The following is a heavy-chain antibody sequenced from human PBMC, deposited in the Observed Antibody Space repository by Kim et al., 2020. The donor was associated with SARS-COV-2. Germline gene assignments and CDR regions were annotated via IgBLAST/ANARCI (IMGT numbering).Heavy chain of an antibody. J-gene: IGHJ5*02. V-gene: IGHV4-59*13. CDR3: ARADSRWGVGWPHVDR. D-gene: IGHD6-13*01. CDR1: DTSMTTYF. Sequence: SETLSLLCTVTDTSMTTYFWSWIRQPPGKGLEWIGHVRYGGRTYYNSSLKSRLTISLDASKSQFSLKLTSVTAADTAIYFCARADSRWGVGWPHVDRWGQGAPVTVSS. CDR2: VRYGGRT.